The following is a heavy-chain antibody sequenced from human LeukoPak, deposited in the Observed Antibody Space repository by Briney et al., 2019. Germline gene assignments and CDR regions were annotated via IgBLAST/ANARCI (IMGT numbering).Heavy chain of an antibody. Sequence: GGSLRLSCAASGFTFSSYWMNWVRQVPGKGLVWVSRIASDGNNRDYADSVKGRFTISRDNAKNTLYLQMNSLRVEDSAVYYCARGRPHGNDYWGQGTLVTVSS. D-gene: IGHD4-23*01. CDR1: GFTFSSYW. V-gene: IGHV3-74*01. J-gene: IGHJ4*02. CDR3: ARGRPHGNDY. CDR2: IASDGNNR.